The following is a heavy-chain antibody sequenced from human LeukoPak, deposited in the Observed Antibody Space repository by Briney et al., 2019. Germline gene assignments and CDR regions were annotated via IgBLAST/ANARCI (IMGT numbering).Heavy chain of an antibody. CDR2: IKSKTDGGTT. D-gene: IGHD3-10*01. CDR1: GFTFSSYS. V-gene: IGHV3-15*01. CDR3: TTTYYYGSGTIYYYYGMDV. J-gene: IGHJ6*02. Sequence: PGGSLRLSCAASGFTFSSYSMNWVRQAPGKGLEWVGRIKSKTDGGTTDYAAPVKGRFTISRDDSKNTLYLQMNSLKTEDTAVYYCTTTYYYGSGTIYYYYGMDVWGQGTTVTVSS.